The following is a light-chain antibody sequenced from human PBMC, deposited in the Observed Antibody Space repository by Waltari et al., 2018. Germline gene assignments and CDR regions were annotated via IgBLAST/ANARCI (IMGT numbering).Light chain of an antibody. CDR1: QGIKNY. CDR2: GAS. V-gene: IGKV1-16*02. Sequence: DIQMTQSPSSLSASVGDRVTITCRASQGIKNYLAWFQQKPGKAPNSLIYGASSLQSGVPSKFSGSASGTDFTLTISSLQPEDFATYYCQQYNSYPLTFGGGTKVEIK. J-gene: IGKJ4*01. CDR3: QQYNSYPLT.